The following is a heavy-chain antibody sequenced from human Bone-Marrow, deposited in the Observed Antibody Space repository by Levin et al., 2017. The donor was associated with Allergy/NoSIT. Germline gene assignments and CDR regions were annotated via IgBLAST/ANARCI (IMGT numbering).Heavy chain of an antibody. Sequence: PGGSLRLSCAASGFTFFNHAMNWVRQAPGKGLEWVSVITGSASRTYYSDSVQGRFSVSRDNSKSTLYLQLNSLRAEDTAMYYCARASGSHFGWFGDYWGQGALVTVSS. D-gene: IGHD3-9*01. CDR2: ITGSASRT. CDR3: ARASGSHFGWFGDY. J-gene: IGHJ4*02. V-gene: IGHV3-23*01. CDR1: GFTFFNHA.